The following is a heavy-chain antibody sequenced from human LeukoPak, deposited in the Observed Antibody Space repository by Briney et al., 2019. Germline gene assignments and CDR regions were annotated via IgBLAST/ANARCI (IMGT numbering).Heavy chain of an antibody. Sequence: SETLSLTCTVSGGSISSYYWSWIRQPPGKGLEWIGYIYYNGNTNYNPSLKSRVTISVDTSKNQFSLKLSSVTAADTAMYFCVRYRTQSSYAFDYWGQGTLVTVSS. D-gene: IGHD3-16*01. CDR2: IYYNGNT. CDR3: VRYRTQSSYAFDY. J-gene: IGHJ4*02. V-gene: IGHV4-59*01. CDR1: GGSISSYY.